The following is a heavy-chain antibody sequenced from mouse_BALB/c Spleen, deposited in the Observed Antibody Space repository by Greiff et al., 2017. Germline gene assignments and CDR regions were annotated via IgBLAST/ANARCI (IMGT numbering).Heavy chain of an antibody. Sequence: EVQLQQSGAELVKPGASVKLSCTASGFNIKDTYMHWVKQRPEQGLEWIGRIDPANGNTKYDPKFQGKATITADTSSNTAYLQLSSLTSEDTAVYYCAAYYGNYGSYYAMDYWGQGTSVTVSS. CDR3: AAYYGNYGSYYAMDY. CDR1: GFNIKDTY. V-gene: IGHV14-3*02. CDR2: IDPANGNT. J-gene: IGHJ4*01. D-gene: IGHD2-10*01.